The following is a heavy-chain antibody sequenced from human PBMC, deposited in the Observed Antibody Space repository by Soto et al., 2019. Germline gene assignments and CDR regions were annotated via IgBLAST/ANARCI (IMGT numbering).Heavy chain of an antibody. CDR3: ARDWAAAGPFDY. CDR2: IYYSGST. J-gene: IGHJ4*02. D-gene: IGHD6-13*01. V-gene: IGHV4-31*03. CDR1: GGSISSGGYY. Sequence: SETLSLTCTVSGGSISSGGYYWSWIRQHPGKGLEWIGYIYYSGSTYYNPSLKSRVTISVDTSKNQLSLKLYSVIAADTAVYYCARDWAAAGPFDYWGQGPRSPSPQ.